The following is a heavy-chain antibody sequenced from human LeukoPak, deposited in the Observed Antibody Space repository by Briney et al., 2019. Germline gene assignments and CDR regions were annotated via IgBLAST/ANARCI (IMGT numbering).Heavy chain of an antibody. V-gene: IGHV1-2*02. Sequence: GASVKVSCKASGYTFTGYYMHRVRQAPGQGLEWMGWINPNSGGTNYAQKFQGRVTMTRDTSISTAYMELSRLRSDDTAVYYCARDLFNWDSHNWFDPWGQGTLVTVSS. CDR3: ARDLFNWDSHNWFDP. J-gene: IGHJ5*02. CDR2: INPNSGGT. CDR1: GYTFTGYY. D-gene: IGHD7-27*01.